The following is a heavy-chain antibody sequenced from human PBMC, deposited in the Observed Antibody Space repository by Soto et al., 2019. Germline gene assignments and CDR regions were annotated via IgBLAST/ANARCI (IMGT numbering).Heavy chain of an antibody. CDR1: GFTFSSYG. J-gene: IGHJ4*02. CDR3: AKDLAGSGHDY. V-gene: IGHV3-30*18. CDR2: ISYDGSNK. D-gene: IGHD6-19*01. Sequence: QVQLVESGGGVVQPGRSLRLSCAASGFTFSSYGMHWVRQDPGKGLEWVAVISYDGSNKYYADSVKGRFTISRDNSKNTLYLQMNSLRAEDTAVYYCAKDLAGSGHDYWGQGTLVTVSS.